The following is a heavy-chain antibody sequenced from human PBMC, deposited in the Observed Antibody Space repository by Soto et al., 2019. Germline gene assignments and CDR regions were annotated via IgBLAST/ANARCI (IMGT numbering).Heavy chain of an antibody. Sequence: QVQLQESGPGLVKPSQTLSLTFTVSGGSISSGGYYWSWIRQHPGKGLEWIGYIYYSGSTYYNPSLKSRVTISVDTSKNQFSLKLSSVTAADTAVYYCARERRAARPVIDYWGQGTLVTVSS. CDR3: ARERRAARPVIDY. J-gene: IGHJ4*02. CDR2: IYYSGST. D-gene: IGHD6-6*01. V-gene: IGHV4-31*03. CDR1: GGSISSGGYY.